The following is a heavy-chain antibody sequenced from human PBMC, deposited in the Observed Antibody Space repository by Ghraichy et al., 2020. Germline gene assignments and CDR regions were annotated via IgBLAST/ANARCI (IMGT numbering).Heavy chain of an antibody. CDR3: ARGKPRIQLWLQDGDP. CDR1: GYTFTSYG. V-gene: IGHV1-18*01. D-gene: IGHD5-18*01. J-gene: IGHJ5*02. CDR2: ISAYNGNT. Sequence: ASVKVSCKASGYTFTSYGISWVQQAPGQGLEWMGWISAYNGNTNYAQKLQGRVTMTTDTSTSTAYMELRSLRSDDTAVYYCARGKPRIQLWLQDGDPWGQGTLVTVSS.